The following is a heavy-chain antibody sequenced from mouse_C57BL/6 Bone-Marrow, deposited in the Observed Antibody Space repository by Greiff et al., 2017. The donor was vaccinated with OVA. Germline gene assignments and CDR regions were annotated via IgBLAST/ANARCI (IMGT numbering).Heavy chain of an antibody. J-gene: IGHJ1*03. D-gene: IGHD1-1*01. CDR3: TRLDYYGSRYV. CDR2: IRNKANNHAT. Sequence: EVQGVDSGGGLVQPGGSMKLSCAASGFTFSDAWMDWVRQSPETGLEWVAEIRNKANNHATYYAESVKGRFTISRDDSKSSVYLQMNSLRAEDTGIYYCTRLDYYGSRYVWGTGTTVTVSS. CDR1: GFTFSDAW. V-gene: IGHV6-6*01.